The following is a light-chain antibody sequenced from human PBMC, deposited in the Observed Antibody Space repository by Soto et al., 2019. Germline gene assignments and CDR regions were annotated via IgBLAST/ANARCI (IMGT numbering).Light chain of an antibody. CDR1: QSISSW. CDR2: DAS. CDR3: QQYDTNSGT. V-gene: IGKV1-5*01. Sequence: DIQMTQSPSTLSASVGDRVTITCRASQSISSWLAWYQQKPGKAPKLLIYDASTLEGGVPSRFSGSGSGTAFALTISSLQPDDFAIYYCQQYDTNSGTFGQGTKLEIK. J-gene: IGKJ2*01.